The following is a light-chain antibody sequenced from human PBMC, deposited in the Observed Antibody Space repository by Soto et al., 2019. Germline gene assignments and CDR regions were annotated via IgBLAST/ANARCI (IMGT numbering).Light chain of an antibody. CDR3: LQTYSPPFT. CDR2: DVS. CDR1: QRISAY. V-gene: IGKV1-39*01. J-gene: IGKJ3*01. Sequence: DIQMTQSPSSLSASVGDRVTITCRASQRISAYLNWYQQKPGEAPKLLIFDVSVLESGVPSRFSGSGSETDFPLSITSLQPDDFATYYCLQTYSPPFTFGPGTTV.